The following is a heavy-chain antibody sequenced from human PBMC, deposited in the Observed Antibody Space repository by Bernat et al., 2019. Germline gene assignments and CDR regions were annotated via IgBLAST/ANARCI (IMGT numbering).Heavy chain of an antibody. CDR2: IKSKTDGGTT. Sequence: EVQLVESGGGLVKPGGSLRLSCAASGFTFSNAWMSWVRQAPGKGLEWVGRIKSKTDGGTTDYAAPVKGRFTISRDDSKKTLYLQMNSLKTEDTAVYYCTTGYGSGSKDYYYYGMDVWGQGTTVTVSS. CDR3: TTGYGSGSKDYYYYGMDV. V-gene: IGHV3-15*01. CDR1: GFTFSNAW. D-gene: IGHD3-10*01. J-gene: IGHJ6*02.